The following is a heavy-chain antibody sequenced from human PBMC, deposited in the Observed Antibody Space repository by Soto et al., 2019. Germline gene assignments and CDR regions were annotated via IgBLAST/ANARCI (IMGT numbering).Heavy chain of an antibody. CDR1: GFTFSDYY. Sequence: GGSLRLSCAASGFTFSDYYMSWIRQAPGKGLEWVSYISSSGSTIYYADSVKGRFTISRDNAKNSLYLQMNSLRAEDTAVYYCARGGGITMVRALPHWFDPWGQGTLVTVSS. CDR3: ARGGGITMVRALPHWFDP. D-gene: IGHD3-10*01. V-gene: IGHV3-11*01. CDR2: ISSSGSTI. J-gene: IGHJ5*02.